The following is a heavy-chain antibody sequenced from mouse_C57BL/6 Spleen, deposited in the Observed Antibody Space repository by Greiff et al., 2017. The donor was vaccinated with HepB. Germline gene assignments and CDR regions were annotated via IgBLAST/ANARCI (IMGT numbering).Heavy chain of an antibody. D-gene: IGHD2-3*01. V-gene: IGHV1-15*01. J-gene: IGHJ2*01. Sequence: QVQLKESGAELVRPGASVTLSCKASGYTFTDYEMHWVKQTPVHGLEWIGAIDPETGGTAYNQKFKGKAILTADKSSSTAYMELRSLTSEDSAVYYCTRSDHDGYSRFDYWGQGTTLTVSS. CDR2: IDPETGGT. CDR1: GYTFTDYE. CDR3: TRSDHDGYSRFDY.